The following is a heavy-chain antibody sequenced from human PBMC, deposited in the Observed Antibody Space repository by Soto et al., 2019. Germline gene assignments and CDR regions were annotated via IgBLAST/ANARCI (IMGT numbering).Heavy chain of an antibody. CDR3: ARRYGWNFDY. CDR2: IYYSGST. D-gene: IGHD6-19*01. Sequence: QVQLQESGPGLVKPSETLPLTCTVSGGSISSYYWSWIRQPPGKGLEWIGYIYYSGSTNYNPSLKSRVTISVDTSKNQFSLKLSSVTAADTAVYYCARRYGWNFDYWGQGTLVTVSS. J-gene: IGHJ4*02. V-gene: IGHV4-59*08. CDR1: GGSISSYY.